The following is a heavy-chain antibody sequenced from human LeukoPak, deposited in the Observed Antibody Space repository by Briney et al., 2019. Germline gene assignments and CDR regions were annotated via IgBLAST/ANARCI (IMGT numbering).Heavy chain of an antibody. D-gene: IGHD2-15*01. CDR1: GGTFSSYA. J-gene: IGHJ3*02. CDR3: GVGGSNFFDYAFDI. Sequence: SVKVSCKASGGTFSSYAISWVRQAPGQGLEWMGGIIPIFGTANYAQKFQGRVTIPTAESTRTAYMELSSLRSEDTAVYYCGVGGSNFFDYAFDIWGQGTMVTVSS. CDR2: IIPIFGTA. V-gene: IGHV1-69*05.